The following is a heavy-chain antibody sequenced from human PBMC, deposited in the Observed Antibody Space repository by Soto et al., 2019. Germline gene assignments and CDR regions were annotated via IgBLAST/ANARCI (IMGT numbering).Heavy chain of an antibody. CDR1: GFTFDGFP. CDR2: ISGSGHTI. Sequence: GGLLRLSCRATGFTFDGFPMTWVRQAPGKGLQWVAAISGSGHTITYADSVTGRFTISRDNSKDTLYLQMNSLRHEDSAIYFCARDDPFDLWGQGIQVTVS. V-gene: IGHV3-23*01. J-gene: IGHJ4*02. CDR3: ARDDPFDL.